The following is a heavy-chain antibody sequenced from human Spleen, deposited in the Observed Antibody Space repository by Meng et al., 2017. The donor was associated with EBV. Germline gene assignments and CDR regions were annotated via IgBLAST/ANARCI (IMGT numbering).Heavy chain of an antibody. CDR3: SSNVGSGSSSEFDF. Sequence: DPGRVKPSGTWPPTFQRGGGTMSVGCTEWGLVLLPPGNGLQWTGMAYYRGINFYNPSLNGQITISLDTSKNQLSLSLTSVTATDTVVYYCSSNVGSGSSSEFDFWGQGTLVTVSS. V-gene: IGHV4-39*01. D-gene: IGHD6-19*01. CDR1: GGTMSVGCTE. J-gene: IGHJ4*02. CDR2: AYYRGIN.